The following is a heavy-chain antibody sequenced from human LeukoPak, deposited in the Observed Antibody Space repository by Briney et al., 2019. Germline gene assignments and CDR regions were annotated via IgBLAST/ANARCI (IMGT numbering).Heavy chain of an antibody. D-gene: IGHD2-2*02. CDR1: GGSFSGYY. J-gene: IGHJ6*03. CDR3: ARHRKYREAYYYYYMDV. CDR2: INHSGST. V-gene: IGHV4-34*01. Sequence: SETLSLTCAVYGGSFSGYYWSWIRQPPGKGLEWIGEINHSGSTNYNPSLKSRVTISVDTSKNQFSLKLSSVTAADTAVYYCARHRKYREAYYYYYMDVWGKGTTVTVSS.